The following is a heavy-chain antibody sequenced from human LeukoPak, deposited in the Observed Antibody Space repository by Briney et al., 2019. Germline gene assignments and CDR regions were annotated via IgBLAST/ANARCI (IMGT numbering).Heavy chain of an antibody. J-gene: IGHJ4*02. CDR3: VPLNWNPPGDFDR. Sequence: GGSLRLSCAASGFTFSNYWMNWVRQAPGKGLEWVASIKEDGSDKYYVDSVKGRFSISKDNAKNSLYLQMNSLRVKDTAVYYCVPLNWNPPGDFDRWGQGTLVTVSS. CDR2: IKEDGSDK. D-gene: IGHD1-20*01. V-gene: IGHV3-7*01. CDR1: GFTFSNYW.